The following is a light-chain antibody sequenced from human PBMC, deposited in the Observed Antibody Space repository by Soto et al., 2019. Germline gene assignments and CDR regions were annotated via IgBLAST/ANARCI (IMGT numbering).Light chain of an antibody. V-gene: IGLV2-14*01. Sequence: QSVLTQPASVSGSPGQSITISCTGTSSDVGGYNYVSWYQQHPGKAPKLMIYEVSNRPSGVSNRFSGSKSGNTASLTISGLQAEDEADYYCSSYKSSNSGVFGTGTKVTVL. CDR2: EVS. CDR1: SSDVGGYNY. J-gene: IGLJ1*01. CDR3: SSYKSSNSGV.